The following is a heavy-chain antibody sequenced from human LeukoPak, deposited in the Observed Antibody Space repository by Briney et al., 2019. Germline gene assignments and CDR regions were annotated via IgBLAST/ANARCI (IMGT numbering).Heavy chain of an antibody. CDR3: ARVPAAAGTHFGDY. V-gene: IGHV1-18*01. D-gene: IGHD6-13*01. CDR2: ISAYNGNT. CDR1: GYTFTSYG. J-gene: IGHJ4*02. Sequence: ASVTVSCKASGYTFTSYGISWVRQAPGQGLEWMGWISAYNGNTNYAQKLQGRVTMTTDTSTSTAYMELRSLRSDDTAVYYCARVPAAAGTHFGDYWGQGTLVTVSS.